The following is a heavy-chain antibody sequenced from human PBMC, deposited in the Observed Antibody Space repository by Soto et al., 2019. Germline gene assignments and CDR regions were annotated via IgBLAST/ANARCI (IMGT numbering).Heavy chain of an antibody. J-gene: IGHJ5*02. V-gene: IGHV5-51*01. CDR2: IYRSNSNA. CDR1: GYSFASYW. Sequence: PGESLKISCKTSGYSFASYWIAWVRQMPGKGLEWMGTIYRSNSNARYSPSFQGQVTISADESISTAYLQWSSLKSSDTAMYYCARGPRDYFDSSGYYLPHWFDPWGRGTLVTVSS. CDR3: ARGPRDYFDSSGYYLPHWFDP. D-gene: IGHD3-22*01.